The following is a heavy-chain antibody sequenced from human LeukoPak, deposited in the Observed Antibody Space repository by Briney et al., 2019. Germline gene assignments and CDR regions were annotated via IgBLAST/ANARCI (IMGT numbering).Heavy chain of an antibody. V-gene: IGHV3-30*14. CDR2: MSYDGTNK. J-gene: IGHJ4*02. Sequence: PGGSLRLSCAASGFTFSTYRIHWVRQAPGKGLEWVAVMSYDGTNKYYADSVKGRFTISRDNSKNTLYLQMNSLRAEDTAVYYCARGGNYCDFWGPGTLVTVSS. D-gene: IGHD3-16*01. CDR1: GFTFSTYR. CDR3: ARGGNYCDF.